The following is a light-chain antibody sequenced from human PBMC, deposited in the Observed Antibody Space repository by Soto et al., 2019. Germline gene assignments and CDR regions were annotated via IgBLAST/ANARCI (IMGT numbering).Light chain of an antibody. Sequence: DIQMTQSPSSLCASVGDRVPITCRASQNINSYLNWYQQKPGKAPKLLIYAASSLQSGVPSKFSGSGSGTDFTLTISSVQPEYVASYYCQQSYSIPYTFGQGTKLEIK. CDR1: QNINSY. CDR3: QQSYSIPYT. J-gene: IGKJ2*01. CDR2: AAS. V-gene: IGKV1-39*01.